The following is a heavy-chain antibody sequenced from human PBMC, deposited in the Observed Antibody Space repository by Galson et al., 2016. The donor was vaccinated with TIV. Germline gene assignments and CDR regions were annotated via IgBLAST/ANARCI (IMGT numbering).Heavy chain of an antibody. V-gene: IGHV3-9*01. Sequence: SLRLSCAASGFTFDDYAMHWVRQVPGRGLEWVSVISWNSGSTVYADSVKGRFIISRDHAKKSLYLQMNSQRAEDTALYYCAKGQLRAARRFYYMDVWGKGTTVTVSS. J-gene: IGHJ6*03. CDR3: AKGQLRAARRFYYMDV. D-gene: IGHD1-1*01. CDR2: ISWNSGST. CDR1: GFTFDDYA.